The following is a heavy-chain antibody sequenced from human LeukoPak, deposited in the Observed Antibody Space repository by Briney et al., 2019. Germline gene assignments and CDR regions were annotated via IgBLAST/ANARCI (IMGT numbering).Heavy chain of an antibody. J-gene: IGHJ6*02. CDR2: ISGSGGST. Sequence: GGSLRLSCAASGFTFSSYAMSWVRQAPGKGLEWVSAISGSGGSTYYADSVKGRFTISRDNAKNSLYLQMNSLRAEDTAVYYCARGTVRLRYYGMDVWGQGTTVTVSS. CDR3: ARGTVRLRYYGMDV. CDR1: GFTFSSYA. V-gene: IGHV3-23*01. D-gene: IGHD4-17*01.